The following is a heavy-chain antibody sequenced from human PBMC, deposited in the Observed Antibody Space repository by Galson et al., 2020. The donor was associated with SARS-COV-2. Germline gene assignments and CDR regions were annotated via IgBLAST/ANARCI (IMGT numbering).Heavy chain of an antibody. Sequence: TGGSLRLSCAASGFTFSSYGMPWVRQAPGKGLEWVAVISYDGSNKYYADSVKGRFTISRDNSKNTLYLQMNSLRAEDTAVYYCAKWVYGYSDGRGGLDYWGQGTLVTVSS. D-gene: IGHD5-18*01. CDR3: AKWVYGYSDGRGGLDY. J-gene: IGHJ4*02. CDR1: GFTFSSYG. CDR2: ISYDGSNK. V-gene: IGHV3-30*18.